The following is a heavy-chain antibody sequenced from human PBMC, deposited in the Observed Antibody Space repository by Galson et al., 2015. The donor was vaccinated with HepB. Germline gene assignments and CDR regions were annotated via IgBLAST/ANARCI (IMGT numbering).Heavy chain of an antibody. D-gene: IGHD4-17*01. V-gene: IGHV3-30*04. CDR3: ARGPHLRPIDY. J-gene: IGHJ4*02. Sequence: SLRLSCAASGFTFSSYAMHWVRQAPGKGLEWVAVISYGGSNKYYADSVKGRFTISRDNSKNTLYLQMNSLRAEDTAVYYCARGPHLRPIDYWGQGTLVTVSS. CDR1: GFTFSSYA. CDR2: ISYGGSNK.